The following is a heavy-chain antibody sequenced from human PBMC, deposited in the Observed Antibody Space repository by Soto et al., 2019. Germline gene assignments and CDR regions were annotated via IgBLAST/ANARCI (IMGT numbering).Heavy chain of an antibody. Sequence: SETLSLTCAVSGGSISSGGYSWSWIRQPPGKGLEWIGYIYHGGSTYYNPSLNSRVTISLDRSSNQFSLRLSSVTAADTAVYYCARDHYDYGYFDSGAREPWSPSPQ. V-gene: IGHV4-30-2*01. CDR2: IYHGGST. CDR1: GGSISSGGYS. D-gene: IGHD3-16*01. CDR3: ARDHYDYGYFDS. J-gene: IGHJ4*02.